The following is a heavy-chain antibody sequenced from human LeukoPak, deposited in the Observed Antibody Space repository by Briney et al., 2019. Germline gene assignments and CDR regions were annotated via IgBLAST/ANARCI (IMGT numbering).Heavy chain of an antibody. CDR2: IYSGGST. J-gene: IGHJ4*02. CDR1: GFTFSNYA. V-gene: IGHV3-66*01. D-gene: IGHD4-23*01. CDR3: ARFRLGVRWTPDLYYFDY. Sequence: PGGSLRLSCAASGFTFSNYALSWVRQAPGKGLEWVSVIYSGGSTYYADSVKGRFTISRDNSKNTLYLQMNSLRAEDTAVYYCARFRLGVRWTPDLYYFDYWGQGTLVTVSS.